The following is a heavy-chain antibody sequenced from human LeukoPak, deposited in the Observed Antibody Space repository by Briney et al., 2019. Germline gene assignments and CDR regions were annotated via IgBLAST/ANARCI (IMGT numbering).Heavy chain of an antibody. CDR1: GGSFSGYY. J-gene: IGHJ6*03. CDR2: INHSGST. CDR3: ASLPNWNYLSYYYYYMDV. D-gene: IGHD1-7*01. Sequence: SETLSLTCAVYGGSFSGYYRSWIRQPPGKGLERIGEINHSGSTNYNPSLKSRVTISVDTSKNQFSLKLSSVTAADTAVYYCASLPNWNYLSYYYYYMDVWGKGTTVTVSS. V-gene: IGHV4-34*01.